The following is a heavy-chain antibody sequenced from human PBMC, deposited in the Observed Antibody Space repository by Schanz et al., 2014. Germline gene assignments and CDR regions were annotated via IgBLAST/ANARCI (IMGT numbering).Heavy chain of an antibody. D-gene: IGHD6-13*01. CDR2: ISGSGGDT. CDR1: GFTFSSYA. J-gene: IGHJ4*02. V-gene: IGHV3-23*04. Sequence: EVQLVESGGGLVQPGGSLRLSCAASGFTFSSYAMSWVRQAPGKGLEWVSAISGSGGDTYYADSVKGRFTISRDNAKNSLYLQMNSLRVEDTAVYFCVSQTGSPNYWGQGTLVTVSS. CDR3: VSQTGSPNY.